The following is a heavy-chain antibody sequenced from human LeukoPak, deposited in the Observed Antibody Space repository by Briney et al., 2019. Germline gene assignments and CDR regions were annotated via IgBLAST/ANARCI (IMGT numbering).Heavy chain of an antibody. CDR2: INPNSGGT. Sequence: ASVKVSCKASGYTFTGYYMRWVRQAPGQGLEWMGWINPNSGGTNYAQKFQGRVTMTRDTSISTAYMELSRLRSDDTAVYYCARDLDILTGYFEFDPWGQGTLVTVSS. CDR1: GYTFTGYY. V-gene: IGHV1-2*02. CDR3: ARDLDILTGYFEFDP. D-gene: IGHD3-9*01. J-gene: IGHJ5*02.